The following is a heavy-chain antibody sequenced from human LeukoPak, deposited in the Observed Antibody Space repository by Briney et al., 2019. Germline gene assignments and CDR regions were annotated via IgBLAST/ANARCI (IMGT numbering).Heavy chain of an antibody. CDR2: IYYSGST. D-gene: IGHD4-17*01. J-gene: IGHJ6*03. V-gene: IGHV4-59*01. Sequence: SETLSLTCTVSGGSISSYYWSWIRQPPGKGLEWIGYIYYSGSTNYNPSLKSRVTVSVDTSKNQFSLKLSSVTAADTAVYYCARDVHYGDYYDYYYMDVWGKGTTATVPS. CDR3: ARDVHYGDYYDYYYMDV. CDR1: GGSISSYY.